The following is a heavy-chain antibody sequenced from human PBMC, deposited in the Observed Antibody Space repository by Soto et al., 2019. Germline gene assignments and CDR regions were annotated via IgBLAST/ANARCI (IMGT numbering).Heavy chain of an antibody. Sequence: SETLSLTCTVSGGSISSYYWSWIRQPPGKGLEWIGYIYYSGSTNYNPSLKIRVTISVDTSKNQFSLKLSSVTAADTAVYYCARLQPPNWFDPWGQGTLVTVSS. J-gene: IGHJ5*02. D-gene: IGHD4-4*01. CDR1: GGSISSYY. CDR2: IYYSGST. CDR3: ARLQPPNWFDP. V-gene: IGHV4-59*01.